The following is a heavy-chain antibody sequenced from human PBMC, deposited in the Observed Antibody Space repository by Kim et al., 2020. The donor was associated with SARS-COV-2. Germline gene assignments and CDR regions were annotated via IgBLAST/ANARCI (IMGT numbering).Heavy chain of an antibody. Sequence: ASVKVSCKVSGYTLTELSMHWVRQAPGKGLEWMGGFDPEDGETIYAQKFQGRVTMTEDTSTDTAYMELSSLRSEDTAVYYCATASDTAMVMVGYYYGMDVWGQGTTVTVSS. CDR3: ATASDTAMVMVGYYYGMDV. V-gene: IGHV1-24*01. CDR1: GYTLTELS. CDR2: FDPEDGET. D-gene: IGHD5-18*01. J-gene: IGHJ6*02.